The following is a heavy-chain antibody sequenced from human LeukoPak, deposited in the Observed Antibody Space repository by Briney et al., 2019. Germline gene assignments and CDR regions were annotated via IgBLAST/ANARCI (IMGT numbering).Heavy chain of an antibody. CDR3: ARGHNWNLDY. CDR1: GESFSGYY. V-gene: IGHV4-34*01. D-gene: IGHD1-20*01. CDR2: NNHGVST. J-gene: IGHJ4*02. Sequence: SETPSLTCAVYGESFSGYYWSWIRQPPGQGRECIGENNHGVSTKYTTSLTGRVTISVDTSKDQFSLKLTSVTAADTAVYYCARGHNWNLDYWGQGTLVTISS.